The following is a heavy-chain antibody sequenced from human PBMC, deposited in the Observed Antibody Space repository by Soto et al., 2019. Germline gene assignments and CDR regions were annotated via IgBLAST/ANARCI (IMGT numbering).Heavy chain of an antibody. D-gene: IGHD5-12*01. CDR1: GGSISSGGYY. Sequence: SETLSLTCTVSGGSISSGGYYWSWIRQHPGKGLEWIGYIYYSGSTYYNPSLKSRVTISVDTSKNQFSLKLSSVTAADTAVYYWAGVLGGGYSGYESPGPFDYGGQGTLVTVSS. V-gene: IGHV4-31*03. CDR3: AGVLGGGYSGYESPGPFDY. CDR2: IYYSGST. J-gene: IGHJ4*02.